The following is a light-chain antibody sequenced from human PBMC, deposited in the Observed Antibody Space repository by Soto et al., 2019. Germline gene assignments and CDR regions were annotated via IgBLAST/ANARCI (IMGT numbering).Light chain of an antibody. CDR2: DAS. J-gene: IGKJ1*01. Sequence: EIVLTQSPATLSLSPGERSTLSCRASQSIGLAIAWYQHKPGQAPRLLIFDASQRATGIPARFRGSGSGTDFALSISSLGTEDFAVYYCQQRTDRHLWTFGQGTKVESK. V-gene: IGKV3-11*01. CDR1: QSIGLA. CDR3: QQRTDRHLWT.